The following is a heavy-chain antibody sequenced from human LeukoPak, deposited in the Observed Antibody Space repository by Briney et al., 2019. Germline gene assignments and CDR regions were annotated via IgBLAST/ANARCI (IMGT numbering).Heavy chain of an antibody. CDR3: ARGLGDDFWSGYYNGYYSMDV. V-gene: IGHV4-34*01. Sequence: SETLSLTCAVYGGSFSGYYWSWIRQPQGKGLEWIGEINHSGSTNYNPSLKSRVTISVDTSKNQFSLKLSSVTAADTAVYYCARGLGDDFWSGYYNGYYSMDVWGKGTTVTVSS. J-gene: IGHJ6*03. CDR2: INHSGST. CDR1: GGSFSGYY. D-gene: IGHD3-3*01.